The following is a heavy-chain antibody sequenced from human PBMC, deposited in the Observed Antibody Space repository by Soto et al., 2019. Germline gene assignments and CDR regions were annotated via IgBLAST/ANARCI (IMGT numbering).Heavy chain of an antibody. CDR3: ARSPMGVAVAGTLAAREGMFDY. Sequence: SVQVSCKASGGTFSSYAISWVRQAPGQGLEWMGGIIPIFGTANYAQKFQGRVTITADKSTSTAYMELSSLRSEDTAVYYCARSPMGVAVAGTLAAREGMFDYWGQGTLVTVSS. D-gene: IGHD6-19*01. CDR1: GGTFSSYA. CDR2: IIPIFGTA. V-gene: IGHV1-69*06. J-gene: IGHJ4*02.